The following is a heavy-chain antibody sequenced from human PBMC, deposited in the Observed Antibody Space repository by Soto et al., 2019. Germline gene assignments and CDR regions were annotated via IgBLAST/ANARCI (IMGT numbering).Heavy chain of an antibody. D-gene: IGHD3-9*01. CDR1: GGSISSYY. CDR3: ARTNPGYYDILTGFQISYYFDY. Sequence: SETLSLTCTVSGGSISSYYWSWIRQPPGKGLEWIGYIYYSGSTNYNPSLKSRVTISVDTSKNQFSLKLSSVTAADTAVYYCARTNPGYYDILTGFQISYYFDYWGQGTLVTV. J-gene: IGHJ4*02. V-gene: IGHV4-59*01. CDR2: IYYSGST.